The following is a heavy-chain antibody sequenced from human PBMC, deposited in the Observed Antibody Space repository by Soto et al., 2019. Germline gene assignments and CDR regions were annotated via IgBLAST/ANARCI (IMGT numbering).Heavy chain of an antibody. CDR3: ARLSRGPLYYFDY. J-gene: IGHJ4*02. V-gene: IGHV4-61*01. CDR1: GGSVSSDTHY. CDR2: IYSSGST. D-gene: IGHD3-10*01. Sequence: SETLSLTCTVSGGSVSSDTHYWSWIRQPPGKRLEWIGFIYSSGSTNYNPSLRSRLTMSVDTSKNQLILQLRSVTDADTAVYYCARLSRGPLYYFDYWGQGALVTVSS.